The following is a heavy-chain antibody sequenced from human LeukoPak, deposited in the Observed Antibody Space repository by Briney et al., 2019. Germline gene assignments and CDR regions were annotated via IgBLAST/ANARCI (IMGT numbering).Heavy chain of an antibody. J-gene: IGHJ4*02. CDR3: ARGRWLQSPFDY. D-gene: IGHD5-24*01. CDR2: INHSGST. V-gene: IGHV4-34*01. CDR1: GGSFSGYY. Sequence: SETLSLTCAVYGGSFSGYYWSWIRQPPGKGLEWIGEINHSGSTNYNPSLKSRVTISVDTSKNQSSLKLSSVTAADTAVYYCARGRWLQSPFDYWGQGTLVTVSS.